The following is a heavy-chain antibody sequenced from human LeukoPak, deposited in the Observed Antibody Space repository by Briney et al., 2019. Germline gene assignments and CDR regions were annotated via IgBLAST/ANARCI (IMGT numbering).Heavy chain of an antibody. Sequence: AESLKSSCKGAGYIFCNHCSVWLRQMPGEGLEWMGIIYFGDSDVRYSPSFQGQVTISVDTSISTAYLQWSSLKASDTAMYYCARGDCYGSCSANKHFDSWGQGTLVTVSS. CDR1: GYIFCNHC. CDR2: IYFGDSDV. V-gene: IGHV5-51*01. D-gene: IGHD3-10*01. CDR3: ARGDCYGSCSANKHFDS. J-gene: IGHJ4*02.